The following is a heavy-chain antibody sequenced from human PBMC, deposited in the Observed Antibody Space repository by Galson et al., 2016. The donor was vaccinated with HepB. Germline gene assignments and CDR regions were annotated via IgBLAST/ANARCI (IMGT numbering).Heavy chain of an antibody. CDR2: ITKNGGLI. Sequence: SLRLSCAASGFAFSSYSMNWVRQAPGKGLEWVAGITKNGGLIFYGESVKGRFTISRDNAKNSDYLQMNSLRAEETAVYYCAKDRSYGYFGSGGMDVWGQGTTVTVSS. V-gene: IGHV3-21*01. CDR3: AKDRSYGYFGSGGMDV. D-gene: IGHD3-10*01. CDR1: GFAFSSYS. J-gene: IGHJ6*02.